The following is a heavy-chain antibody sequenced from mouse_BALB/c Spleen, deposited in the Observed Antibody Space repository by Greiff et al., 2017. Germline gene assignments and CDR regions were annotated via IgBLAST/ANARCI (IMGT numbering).Heavy chain of an antibody. J-gene: IGHJ4*01. CDR1: GYTFTDYW. CDR3: ARFGPYAMDY. CDR2: IDTSDSYT. Sequence: QVQLQQPGAELVMPGASVKMSCKASGYTFTDYWMHWVKQRPGQGLEWIGAIDTSDSYTSYNQKFKGKATLTVDESSSTAYMQLSSLTSEDSAVYYCARFGPYAMDYWGQGTSVTVSS. V-gene: IGHV1-69*01.